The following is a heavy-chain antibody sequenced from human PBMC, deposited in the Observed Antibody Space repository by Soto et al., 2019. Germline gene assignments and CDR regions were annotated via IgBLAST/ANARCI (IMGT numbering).Heavy chain of an antibody. D-gene: IGHD1-1*01. V-gene: IGHV3-53*01. CDR2: LYDIDGS. Sequence: DVPLVESGGGLIQPGESLRLSCAAFGFTISGKKYVAWVRQAPGMGLEWVSALYDIDGSFYADSVKGRFTTSSDSSKTTVYLQMNDLRPDDTAVYYCATWHEREHAYYVWGLGTTVTVSS. CDR3: ATWHEREHAYYV. J-gene: IGHJ3*01. CDR1: GFTISGKKY.